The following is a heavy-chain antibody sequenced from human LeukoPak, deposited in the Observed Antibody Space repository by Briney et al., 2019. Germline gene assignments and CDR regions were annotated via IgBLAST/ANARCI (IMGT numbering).Heavy chain of an antibody. D-gene: IGHD3-22*01. V-gene: IGHV3-21*01. CDR3: AREGVTDYYDSSSYSDY. J-gene: IGHJ4*02. Sequence: GGSLRLSCAASGFTFSSYSMNWVRQAPGKGLEWVSSISSSSSYIYYADSVKGRFTISRDNAKNSLYLQMNSLRAEDTAVYYCAREGVTDYYDSSSYSDYWGQGTLVTVSS. CDR2: ISSSSSYI. CDR1: GFTFSSYS.